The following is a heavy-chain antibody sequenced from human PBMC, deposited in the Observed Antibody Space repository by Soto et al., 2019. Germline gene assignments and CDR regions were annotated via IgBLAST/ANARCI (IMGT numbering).Heavy chain of an antibody. CDR1: GFTFSSYW. J-gene: IGHJ6*02. CDR3: ARDLGYSSSSGSYYYGMDV. V-gene: IGHV3-7*01. CDR2: IKQDGSEK. D-gene: IGHD6-6*01. Sequence: EVQLVESGGGLVQPGGSLRLSCAASGFTFSSYWMSWVRQAPGKGLEWVANIKQDGSEKYYVDSVKGRFTISRDNAKNSLYLQMNSLRAEDTAVYYCARDLGYSSSSGSYYYGMDVWGQGTTVTVSS.